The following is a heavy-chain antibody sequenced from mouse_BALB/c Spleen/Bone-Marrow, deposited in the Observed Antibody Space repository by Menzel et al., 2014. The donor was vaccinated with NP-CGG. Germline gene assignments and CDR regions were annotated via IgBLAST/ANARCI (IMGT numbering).Heavy chain of an antibody. J-gene: IGHJ1*01. CDR1: GFTFSSYG. D-gene: IGHD1-1*01. CDR3: ARVYGWYFDV. V-gene: IGHV5-6-3*01. CDR2: INNNGGST. Sequence: EVQRVESGGGLVQPGGSLKLSCVASGFTFSSYGMSWVRQTPDKRLELVATINNNGGSTYYPDSVKGQFTISRDNAKSTLYLQMSSLKSEDTAMYYCARVYGWYFDVWGAGTTVTVSS.